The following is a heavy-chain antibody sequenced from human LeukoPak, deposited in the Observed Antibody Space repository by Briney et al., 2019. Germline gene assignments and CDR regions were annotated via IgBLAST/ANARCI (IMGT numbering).Heavy chain of an antibody. Sequence: PGGSLRLSCAASGFTFSDYSMSWVRQVPGKGLEWVSGIGRVGYTYYADSVKGRFTISRDNSKSTVYLQMNSLRAEDTAIYYCVKDRPCDGCMPMDAWGQGTTVTVSS. D-gene: IGHD5-24*01. CDR1: GFTFSDYS. CDR2: IGRVGYT. CDR3: VKDRPCDGCMPMDA. J-gene: IGHJ6*02. V-gene: IGHV3-23*01.